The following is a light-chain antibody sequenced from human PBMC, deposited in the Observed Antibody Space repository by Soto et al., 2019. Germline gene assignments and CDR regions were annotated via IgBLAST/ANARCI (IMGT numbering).Light chain of an antibody. CDR3: GSWDSSLSAYV. Sequence: QSVLTQPPSVSAAPGQKVTISCSGSSSNIGGNSVSWYQQLPGTAPKLLTYDDNKRPSGIPDRFSGSKSGTSATLGITGFQTGDEADYCCGSWDSSLSAYVFGTGTKVTVL. V-gene: IGLV1-51*01. CDR2: DDN. CDR1: SSNIGGNS. J-gene: IGLJ1*01.